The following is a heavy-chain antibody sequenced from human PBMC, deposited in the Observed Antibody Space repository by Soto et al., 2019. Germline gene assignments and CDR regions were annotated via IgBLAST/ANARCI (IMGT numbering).Heavy chain of an antibody. Sequence: GGSLRLSCAASGFTFSNYAMSWVRQAPGKGLEWVSGISNSAGSTYYADSVKGRFTISRDNSKNALYLHLNSLRAEDTAVYYCARGISYYDSSGYYSDYWGQGTLVTVSS. CDR2: ISNSAGST. J-gene: IGHJ4*02. CDR3: ARGISYYDSSGYYSDY. CDR1: GFTFSNYA. V-gene: IGHV3-23*01. D-gene: IGHD3-22*01.